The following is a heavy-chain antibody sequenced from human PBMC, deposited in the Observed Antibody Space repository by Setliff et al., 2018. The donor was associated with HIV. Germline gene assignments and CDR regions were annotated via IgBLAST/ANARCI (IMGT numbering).Heavy chain of an antibody. Sequence: SETLSLTCTVSGGSISSSNYYWGWIRQPPGKGREWIGSISYSGSANYNPSLTSPVTISVDTSKNQLSLKLRSVTAADTAVYWCAREDSSYHYFDSWGQGMLVTVSS. CDR2: ISYSGSA. D-gene: IGHD3-22*01. CDR1: GGSISSSNYY. CDR3: AREDSSYHYFDS. J-gene: IGHJ4*02. V-gene: IGHV4-39*02.